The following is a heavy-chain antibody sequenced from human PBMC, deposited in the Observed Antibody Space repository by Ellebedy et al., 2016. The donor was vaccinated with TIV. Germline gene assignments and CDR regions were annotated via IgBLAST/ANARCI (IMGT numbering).Heavy chain of an antibody. CDR1: GFTFSSYS. V-gene: IGHV3-48*01. CDR2: ISSSSSTI. J-gene: IGHJ6*02. Sequence: GESLKISXAASGFTFSSYSMNWVRQAPGKGLEWVSYISSSSSTIYYADSVKGRFTISRDNAKNSLCLQMNSLRAEDTAVYYCAKGRGRYYYYGMDVWGQGTTVTVSS. CDR3: AKGRGRYYYYGMDV. D-gene: IGHD1-1*01.